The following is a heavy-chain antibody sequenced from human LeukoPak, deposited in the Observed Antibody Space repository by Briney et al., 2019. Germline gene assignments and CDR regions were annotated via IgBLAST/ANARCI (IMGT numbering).Heavy chain of an antibody. CDR3: ARDDSWAFDY. D-gene: IGHD2-21*02. CDR1: GFTFSNYA. V-gene: IGHV3-48*02. Sequence: AGGSLRLSCAVSGFTFSNYAMSWVRQAPGKGLEWVAYIRTSSGGIYYADSVKGRFTISTDNAKNSLYLEMNNLRDGDTAVYYCARDDSWAFDYWGQGTLVTVSS. J-gene: IGHJ4*02. CDR2: IRTSSGGI.